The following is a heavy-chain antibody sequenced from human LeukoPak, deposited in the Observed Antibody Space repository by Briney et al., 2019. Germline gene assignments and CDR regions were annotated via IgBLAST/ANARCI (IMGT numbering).Heavy chain of an antibody. Sequence: SSETLSLTCTVSGGSISSYYWSWIRQPPGKGLEWIGYIYYSGSTNYNPSLKSRVTISVDTSKNQFSLKLSSVTAADTAVYYCARGPRGREVSWFDPWGQGTLVTVSS. CDR1: GGSISSYY. CDR3: ARGPRGREVSWFDP. D-gene: IGHD3-10*01. CDR2: IYYSGST. V-gene: IGHV4-59*08. J-gene: IGHJ5*02.